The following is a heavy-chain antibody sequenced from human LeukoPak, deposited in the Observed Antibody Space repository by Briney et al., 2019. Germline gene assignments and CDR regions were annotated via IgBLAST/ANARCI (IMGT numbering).Heavy chain of an antibody. D-gene: IGHD6-13*01. V-gene: IGHV3-23*01. J-gene: IGHJ4*02. CDR3: ANLPRPGYSSSWEYDY. CDR2: ISGSGGST. Sequence: PGGSPRLSCAASGFTFSNAWMSWVRQAPGKGLEWVSAISGSGGSTYYADSVKGRFTISRDNSKNTLYLQMNSLRAEDTAVYYCANLPRPGYSSSWEYDYWGQGTLVTVSS. CDR1: GFTFSNAW.